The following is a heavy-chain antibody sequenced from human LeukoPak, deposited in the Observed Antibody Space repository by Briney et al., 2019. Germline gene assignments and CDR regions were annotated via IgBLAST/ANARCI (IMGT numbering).Heavy chain of an antibody. J-gene: IGHJ6*03. Sequence: AISGNGVTTHYTNSVKGRFTISRDNSKNTLYLQMNSLRAEDTAVYYCASPSSYYYYYMDAWGKGTTVTVSS. CDR3: ASPSSYYYYYMDA. CDR2: ISGNGVTT. D-gene: IGHD6-6*01. V-gene: IGHV3-64*01.